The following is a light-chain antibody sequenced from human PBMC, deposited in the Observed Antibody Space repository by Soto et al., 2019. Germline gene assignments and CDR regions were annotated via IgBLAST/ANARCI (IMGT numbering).Light chain of an antibody. CDR2: DAS. Sequence: DIQMTQSPSTLSASVGDRVTITCRASQSIGSWLAWYQQRPGIAPKLLIYDASSLESGVPSRFSGSGSGTKFTLTISSLQPDDFATYYCQQYSSYSLTFGGGTKVEIK. CDR1: QSIGSW. J-gene: IGKJ4*01. CDR3: QQYSSYSLT. V-gene: IGKV1-5*01.